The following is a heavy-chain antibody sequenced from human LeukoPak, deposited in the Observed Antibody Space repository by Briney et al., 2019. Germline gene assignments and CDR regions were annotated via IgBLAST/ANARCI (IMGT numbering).Heavy chain of an antibody. J-gene: IGHJ4*02. CDR3: ARATLAYCGGDCYSPDY. D-gene: IGHD2-21*02. CDR1: GGTFSSYA. Sequence: SVKVSCKASGGTFSSYAISWVRQAPGQGLEWMGGIIPIFGTANYAQKVQGRVTITADKSTSTAYMELSSLRSEDTAVYYCARATLAYCGGDCYSPDYWGQGTLVTVSS. CDR2: IIPIFGTA. V-gene: IGHV1-69*06.